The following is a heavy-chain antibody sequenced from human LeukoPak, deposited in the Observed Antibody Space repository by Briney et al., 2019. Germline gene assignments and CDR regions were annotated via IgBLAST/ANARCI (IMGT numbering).Heavy chain of an antibody. J-gene: IGHJ4*02. V-gene: IGHV1-2*02. CDR2: INPNSGAT. CDR1: GYTFTDYY. D-gene: IGHD3-22*01. Sequence: ASVKVSCKASGYTFTDYYIHWVRQAPGQGLEWIGWINPNSGATNYARKFQGRVTMTRDTSISTTYMELSRLRSDDTALFYCARGRKKNYYDSSGNFFDYWGQGTLVTVSS. CDR3: ARGRKKNYYDSSGNFFDY.